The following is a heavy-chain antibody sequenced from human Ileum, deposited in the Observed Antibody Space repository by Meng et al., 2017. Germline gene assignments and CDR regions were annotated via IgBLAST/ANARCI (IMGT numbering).Heavy chain of an antibody. Sequence: GESLKISCAASGFTFSNAWMGWVRQAPGKGLEWVGRINSNTNGGITDYAAHVKSRFTISRDDSKSTLYLQMNSLRTEDTAVYHCTSYYDGRGDYWGQGTLVTVSS. J-gene: IGHJ4*01. V-gene: IGHV3-15*01. D-gene: IGHD3-22*01. CDR2: INSNTNGGIT. CDR1: GFTFSNAW. CDR3: TSYYDGRGDY.